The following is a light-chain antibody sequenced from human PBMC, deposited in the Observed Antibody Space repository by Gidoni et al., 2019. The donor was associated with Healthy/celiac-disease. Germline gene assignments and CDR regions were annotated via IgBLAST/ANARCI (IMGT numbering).Light chain of an antibody. CDR3: QSYDSSLSGSEV. Sequence: QSVLTHPPPASGTPGHRVTISCTGSSSNIGAGYDVHWSQQLPGTAPKLLIYGNSNRPSGVPDRFSGSKSGTSASLAITGLQAEDEADYYCQSYDSSLSGSEVFGGGTKLTVL. CDR1: SSNIGAGYD. CDR2: GNS. J-gene: IGLJ2*01. V-gene: IGLV1-40*01.